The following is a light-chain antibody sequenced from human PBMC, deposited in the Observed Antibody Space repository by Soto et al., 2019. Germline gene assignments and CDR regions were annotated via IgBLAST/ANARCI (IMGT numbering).Light chain of an antibody. J-gene: IGKJ1*01. Sequence: DIQMTQSPSTLSASVGDRVTITCRASQSISSWLAWYQQKPGKAPKLLIYDAYSLESGVPSRFSGSGSGTEFTLTISSLQPDDFATYYCKQYNSYSPTFGQGTKVDIK. CDR2: DAY. CDR1: QSISSW. V-gene: IGKV1-5*01. CDR3: KQYNSYSPT.